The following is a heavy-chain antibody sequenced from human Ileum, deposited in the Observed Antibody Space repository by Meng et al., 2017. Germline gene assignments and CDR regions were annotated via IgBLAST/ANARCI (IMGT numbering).Heavy chain of an antibody. CDR2: IYYSGNT. CDR1: GGSVSSA. Sequence: QGQPQESGPGLVRPSETLSLTCTVSGGSVSSAWSWIRQPPGKGLEWIGHIYYSGNTNYNPSLKSRVTISVDTSKNQFSLKLSSVTAADTAVYFCARDRRDSSGWFYFDYWAQGTLVTVSS. J-gene: IGHJ4*02. CDR3: ARDRRDSSGWFYFDY. D-gene: IGHD6-19*01. V-gene: IGHV4-59*02.